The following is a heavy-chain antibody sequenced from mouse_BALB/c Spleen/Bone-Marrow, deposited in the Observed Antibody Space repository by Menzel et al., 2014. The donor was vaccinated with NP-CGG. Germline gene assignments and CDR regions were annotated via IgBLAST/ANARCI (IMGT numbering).Heavy chain of an antibody. Sequence: VMLVESGAELAKPGASVKMSCKASGYTFTSYWMHWVKQRPGQGLEWIGYINPSTGYTEYNQKFKDKATLTADKSSSTAYMQLSSLTPEDSAVYYCARYYRYDGFAYWGQGTLVTVSA. CDR3: ARYYRYDGFAY. J-gene: IGHJ3*01. V-gene: IGHV1-7*01. CDR1: GYTFTSYW. CDR2: INPSTGYT. D-gene: IGHD2-14*01.